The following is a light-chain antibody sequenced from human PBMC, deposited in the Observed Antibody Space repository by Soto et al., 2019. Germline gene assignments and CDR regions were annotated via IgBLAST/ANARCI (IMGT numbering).Light chain of an antibody. CDR2: EVS. CDR3: SSYTSTNTLGV. Sequence: QSALTQPASVSGSPGQSITISCTGTSSDVGGYDYASWYQQHPGKAPKFIIYEVSNRPSGVPNRFSGSKSGNTASLTISGLQAEDEDDYYCSSYTSTNTLGVFGGETKVTVL. V-gene: IGLV2-14*03. CDR1: SSDVGGYDY. J-gene: IGLJ3*02.